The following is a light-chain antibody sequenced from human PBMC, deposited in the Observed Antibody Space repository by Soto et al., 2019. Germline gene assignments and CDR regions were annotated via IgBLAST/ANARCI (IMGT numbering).Light chain of an antibody. J-gene: IGKJ2*01. CDR1: QSLLHSNGNNC. V-gene: IGKV2-28*01. CDR2: LGS. CDR3: MQALQTPRT. Sequence: DIVMTQFPLSLPVTPGEPASISCRSSQSLLHSNGNNCLDWYLQRPGQSPQLLIYLGSNRASGGXDXXSGSGSGTDFTLKISGVEAEDVGVYYCMQALQTPRTFGQGTKLEIK.